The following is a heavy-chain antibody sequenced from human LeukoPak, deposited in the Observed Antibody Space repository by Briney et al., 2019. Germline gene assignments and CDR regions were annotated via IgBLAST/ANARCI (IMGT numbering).Heavy chain of an antibody. J-gene: IGHJ4*02. CDR2: ISYDGSNK. CDR1: GFTFSSYG. V-gene: IGHV3-30*18. Sequence: PGGSLRLSCAASGFTFSSYGMHWARQAPGKGLEWVAVISYDGSNKYYADSVKGRFTISRDNSKNTLYLRMNSLRAEDTAVYYCAKDRLRLGFDYWGQGTLVTVSS. CDR3: AKDRLRLGFDY. D-gene: IGHD4-17*01.